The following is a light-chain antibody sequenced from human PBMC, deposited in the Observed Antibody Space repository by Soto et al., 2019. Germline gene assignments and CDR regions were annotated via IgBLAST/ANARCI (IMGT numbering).Light chain of an antibody. J-gene: IGKJ4*01. CDR1: QGIRSE. CDR2: TAS. CDR3: IQDYNYPLT. Sequence: AIQMTHSPSSLSASVGDRVTITCRASQGIRSELGWYQQKPGKAPNLLIYTASSLQSGVPSRFSGSGSGTDFTLTISSLQPEDFATYYCIQDYNYPLTFGGGNKVDIK. V-gene: IGKV1-6*01.